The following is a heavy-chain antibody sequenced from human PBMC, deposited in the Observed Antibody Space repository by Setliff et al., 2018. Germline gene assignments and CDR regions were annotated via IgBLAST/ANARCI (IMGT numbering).Heavy chain of an antibody. CDR1: GGSISSSSYY. D-gene: IGHD1-26*01. Sequence: SETLSLTCTVSGGSISSSSYYWGWIRQPPGKGLEWIGSIYYSGSTYYNPSLKSRVTISVDTSKNQFSLKLSSVTAADTAVYYCARDGVLYSGSYYPWGQGTLVTVLL. CDR3: ARDGVLYSGSYYP. J-gene: IGHJ5*02. CDR2: IYYSGST. V-gene: IGHV4-39*07.